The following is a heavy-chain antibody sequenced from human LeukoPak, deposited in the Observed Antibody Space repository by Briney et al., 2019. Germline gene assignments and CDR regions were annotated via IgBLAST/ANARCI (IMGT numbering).Heavy chain of an antibody. CDR3: ARGIGYSSSWYNPLDI. J-gene: IGHJ3*02. V-gene: IGHV4-34*01. D-gene: IGHD6-13*01. CDR1: GGSFSGYY. CDR2: MNHSGST. Sequence: SETLSLTCAVYGGSFSGYYWSWIRQPPGKGLEWIGEMNHSGSTNYNPSLKSRVTISVDTSKNQLSLKLSSVTAADTAAYYCARGIGYSSSWYNPLDIWGQGTMVTVSS.